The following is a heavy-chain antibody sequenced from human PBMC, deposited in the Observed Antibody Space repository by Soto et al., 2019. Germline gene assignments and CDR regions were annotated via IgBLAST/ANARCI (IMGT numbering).Heavy chain of an antibody. CDR1: GFTFSSYW. Sequence: GESLKISCAASGFTFSSYWMHWVRQAPGKGLVWVSRINSDGSSTSYADSVKGRFTISRDNAKNTLYLQMNSLRAEDTAVYYCARGDPIVVVVAASKWNYYYYGMDVWGQGTTVTVSS. D-gene: IGHD2-15*01. V-gene: IGHV3-74*01. CDR2: INSDGSST. J-gene: IGHJ6*02. CDR3: ARGDPIVVVVAASKWNYYYYGMDV.